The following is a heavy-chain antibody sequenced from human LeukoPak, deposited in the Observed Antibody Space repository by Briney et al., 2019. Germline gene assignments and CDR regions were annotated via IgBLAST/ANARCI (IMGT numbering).Heavy chain of an antibody. J-gene: IGHJ6*03. CDR3: ATVTPRVVAATLDYYYYMDV. CDR1: GYSFSSYS. Sequence: ASVKVSCKASGYSFSSYSISWVRQAPGQGLEWMGWISAYSGNTNYAHKLQGRVTMTTDTSTSTAYMELRSLRSEDTAVYYCATVTPRVVAATLDYYYYMDVWGKGTTVTISS. V-gene: IGHV1-18*01. CDR2: ISAYSGNT. D-gene: IGHD2-15*01.